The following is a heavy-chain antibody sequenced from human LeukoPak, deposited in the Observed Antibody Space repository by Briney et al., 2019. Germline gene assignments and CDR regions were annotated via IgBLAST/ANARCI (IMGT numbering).Heavy chain of an antibody. V-gene: IGHV3-7*01. D-gene: IGHD1-20*01. CDR2: IKQDGSEK. Sequence: GGSLRLSCAASGFTLSSYWLSWVGQAPGKGLEWVANIKQDGSEKYYVDSVKGRFTISRDNATNSLYLQMHTLRAEDTAVYYCARVRGRITGTTYSDYWGQGTLVTVSS. CDR3: ARVRGRITGTTYSDY. J-gene: IGHJ4*02. CDR1: GFTLSSYW.